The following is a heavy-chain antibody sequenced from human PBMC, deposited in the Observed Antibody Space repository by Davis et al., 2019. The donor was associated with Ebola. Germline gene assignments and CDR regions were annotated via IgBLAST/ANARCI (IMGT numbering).Heavy chain of an antibody. CDR3: ARGRRYSYGPPRY. CDR1: GGSFSGYY. J-gene: IGHJ4*02. V-gene: IGHV4-34*01. Sequence: SEILSLTCAVYGGSFSGYYWSWIRQPPGKGLEWIGEINHSGSTNYNPSLKSRVTISVDTSKNQFSLKLSSVTAADTAVYYCARGRRYSYGPPRYWGQGTLVTVSS. D-gene: IGHD5-18*01. CDR2: INHSGST.